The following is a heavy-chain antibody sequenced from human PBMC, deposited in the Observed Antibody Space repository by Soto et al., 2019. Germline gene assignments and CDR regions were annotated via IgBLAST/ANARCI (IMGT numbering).Heavy chain of an antibody. Sequence: EVQLLESGGGLVQPGGSLRLSCAASGFTFSSYAMSWVRQAPGKGLEWVSAISGSGGSTYYADSVKGRFTISRDNSXXXXXXXMXXXRXEXTAXXYXAYSSTPFDYWGQGTLVTVSS. J-gene: IGHJ4*02. CDR2: ISGSGGST. D-gene: IGHD6-13*01. V-gene: IGHV3-23*01. CDR1: GFTFSSYA. CDR3: AYSSTPFDY.